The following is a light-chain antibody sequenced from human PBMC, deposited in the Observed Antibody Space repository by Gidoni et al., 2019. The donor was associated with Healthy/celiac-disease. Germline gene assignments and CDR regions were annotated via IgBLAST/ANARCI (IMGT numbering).Light chain of an antibody. CDR1: QSVRSY. CDR3: QQRSNWPLT. V-gene: IGKV3-11*01. J-gene: IGKJ4*01. Sequence: DIVLTQSPATLSLSPGERATLSCRASQSVRSYLAWYQQKPGQAPRLLIYDASNRATGIPARFSGSGSGTDFTLTISSLEPEDFAVYYCQQRSNWPLTFGGGTKVEIK. CDR2: DAS.